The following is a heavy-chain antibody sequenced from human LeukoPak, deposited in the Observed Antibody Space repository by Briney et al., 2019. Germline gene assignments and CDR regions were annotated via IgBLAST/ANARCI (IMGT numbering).Heavy chain of an antibody. CDR3: ARDPLPSTIFGVVIHYFDY. D-gene: IGHD3-3*01. CDR1: GFTFSSYW. CDR2: IKQDGSEK. V-gene: IGHV3-7*01. J-gene: IGHJ4*02. Sequence: GGSLRLSCAASGFTFSSYWMSWVRQAPGKGLEWVANIKQDGSEKYYVDSVKGRFTISRDNAKNSLYLQMNSLRAEDTAVYYGARDPLPSTIFGVVIHYFDYWGQGTLVTVSS.